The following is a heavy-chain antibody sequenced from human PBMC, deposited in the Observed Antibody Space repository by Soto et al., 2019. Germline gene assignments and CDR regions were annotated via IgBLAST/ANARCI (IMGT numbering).Heavy chain of an antibody. J-gene: IGHJ6*02. D-gene: IGHD3-16*01. V-gene: IGHV4-4*02. CDR2: IYHSGST. CDR3: ARVRGAASWPPKRGGRGYGMDV. CDR1: GGSISSSNW. Sequence: QVQLQESGPGLVKPSGTLSLTCAVSGGSISSSNWWSWVRQPPGKGLEGIGEIYHSGSTNYNPSLKSRVTIAVDKSKNQSSLKLSSVTAPDTAVYYCARVRGAASWPPKRGGRGYGMDVWGQGTTVTVSS.